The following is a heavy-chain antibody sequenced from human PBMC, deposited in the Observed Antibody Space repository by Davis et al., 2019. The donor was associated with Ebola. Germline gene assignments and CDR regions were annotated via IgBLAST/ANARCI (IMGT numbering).Heavy chain of an antibody. V-gene: IGHV1-18*01. CDR1: GYTFTSYG. Sequence: ASVKVSCKASGYTFTSYGISWVRQAPGQGLEWMGWISAYNGNTNYAQKLQGRVTVTTDTSTSTAYMELSGLNFDDTAVYYCTRGIARRQLGSWFDPWGQGTPVTVSS. J-gene: IGHJ5*02. D-gene: IGHD6-6*01. CDR3: TRGIARRQLGSWFDP. CDR2: ISAYNGNT.